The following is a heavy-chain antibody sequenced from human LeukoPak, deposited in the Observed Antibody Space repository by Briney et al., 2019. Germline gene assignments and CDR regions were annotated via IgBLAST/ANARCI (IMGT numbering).Heavy chain of an antibody. Sequence: SETLSLTCTVSGGSISSSSYYWGWIRQPPGKGLEWTGSIHYSGSTYYNPSLKSRVTISVDTSKNQFSLKLSSVTAADTAVYYCARGAPGAPKLGYWGQGTLVTVSS. J-gene: IGHJ4*02. CDR3: ARGAPGAPKLGY. CDR2: IHYSGST. V-gene: IGHV4-39*01. D-gene: IGHD3-10*01. CDR1: GGSISSSSYY.